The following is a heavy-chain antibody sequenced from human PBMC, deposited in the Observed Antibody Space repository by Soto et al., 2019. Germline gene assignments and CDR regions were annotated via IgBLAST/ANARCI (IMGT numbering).Heavy chain of an antibody. V-gene: IGHV4-39*01. J-gene: IGHJ5*02. CDR2: IYSSGTT. CDR3: ARRYCTNDGCYSLDNWFDP. Sequence: ETLSLTLAVSGGSMSSPGYYWGWIRQPLGKGLVWIGNIYSSGTTKYNASLKSRGSISIDTSKRQFSLNLSSVTAADTAVYYCARRYCTNDGCYSLDNWFDPWGQGILVTVSS. CDR1: GGSMSSPGYY. D-gene: IGHD2-8*01.